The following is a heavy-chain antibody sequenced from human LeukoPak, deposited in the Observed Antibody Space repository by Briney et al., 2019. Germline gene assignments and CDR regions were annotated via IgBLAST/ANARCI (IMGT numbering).Heavy chain of an antibody. J-gene: IGHJ3*01. CDR1: GFTFSNYA. Sequence: PGGSLRLSCAGSGFTFSNYAMIWVRQAPGKGLEWVSAIKGSGSYTKYADSVTGRFTISRDNPKNMLYLQMNSLTADDTAIYYCAKDPNGDYIGAFDFGGQGTMVTVSS. CDR2: IKGSGSYT. CDR3: AKDPNGDYIGAFDF. V-gene: IGHV3-23*01. D-gene: IGHD4-17*01.